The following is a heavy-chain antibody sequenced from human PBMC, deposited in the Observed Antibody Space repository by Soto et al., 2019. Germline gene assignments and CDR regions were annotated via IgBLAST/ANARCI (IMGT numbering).Heavy chain of an antibody. J-gene: IGHJ4*02. V-gene: IGHV3-15*01. D-gene: IGHD6-19*01. Sequence: ESGGGLVKPGGSLRLSCAASGFTFSNAWMSWVRQAPGKGLEWVGRIKSKTDGGTTDYAAPVKGRFTISRDDSKNTLYLQMNSLKTEDTAVYYCTSRSGWYGVTVYWGQGTLVTVSS. CDR1: GFTFSNAW. CDR2: IKSKTDGGTT. CDR3: TSRSGWYGVTVY.